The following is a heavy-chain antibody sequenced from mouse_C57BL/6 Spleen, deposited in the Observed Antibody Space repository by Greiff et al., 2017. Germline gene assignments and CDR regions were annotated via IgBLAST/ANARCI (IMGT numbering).Heavy chain of an antibody. Sequence: EVQLQQSGAELVRPGASVKLSCTASGFNIKDDYMHWVKQRPEQGLEWIGWIDPENGDTEYASKFQGKATITADTSSNTAYLQLSSLTSEDTAVYYCTTGLSISHFDYWGQGTTRTVSS. CDR3: TTGLSISHFDY. CDR1: GFNIKDDY. V-gene: IGHV14-4*01. J-gene: IGHJ2*01. CDR2: IDPENGDT. D-gene: IGHD6-5*01.